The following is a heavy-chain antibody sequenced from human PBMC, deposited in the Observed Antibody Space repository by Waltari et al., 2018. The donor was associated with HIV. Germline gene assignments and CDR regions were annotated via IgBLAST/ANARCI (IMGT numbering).Heavy chain of an antibody. J-gene: IGHJ1*01. CDR3: AKDLKARGIDPSLLDT. D-gene: IGHD3-10*01. CDR2: IPYDGTDE. CDR1: GFSFITFC. Sequence: VRLVESGGGVIPPGGSLSPSCAAPGFSFITFCLPWVRQAPGRGLEWLAFIPYDGTDEYYLESVKARFTISRDNSKNTLFLQMSGLRTDDTAYYFCAKDLKARGIDPSLLDTWGQGTLVTVSS. V-gene: IGHV3-30*02.